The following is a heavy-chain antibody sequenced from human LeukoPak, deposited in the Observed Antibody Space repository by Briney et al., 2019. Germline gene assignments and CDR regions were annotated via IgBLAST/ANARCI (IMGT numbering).Heavy chain of an antibody. CDR3: AGGGYSAYNRGDAFDI. J-gene: IGHJ3*02. V-gene: IGHV4-39*01. Sequence: SETLSLTCTVSGDSISSNFYFWGWIRQPPGKGVEWIGTVYYSGRTYYNPSPKSRVTISVDRSKNQFSLKLSSVTAADTAVYYCAGGGYSAYNRGDAFDIWGQGTMVTVSS. D-gene: IGHD5-12*01. CDR1: GDSISSNFYF. CDR2: VYYSGRT.